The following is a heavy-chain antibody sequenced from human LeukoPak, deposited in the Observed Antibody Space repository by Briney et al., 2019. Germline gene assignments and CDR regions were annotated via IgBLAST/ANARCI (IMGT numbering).Heavy chain of an antibody. CDR3: ARSRDGYNIDQ. V-gene: IGHV4-34*01. J-gene: IGHJ4*02. D-gene: IGHD5-24*01. CDR2: INHSGST. Sequence: SETLSLTCAVYGGSFSGYYWSWIRQPPGKGLEWIGEINHSGSTNYNPSLKSRLTISVDTSKNQFSLELSSVTAADTAVYYCARSRDGYNIDQWGQGTLVTVSS. CDR1: GGSFSGYY.